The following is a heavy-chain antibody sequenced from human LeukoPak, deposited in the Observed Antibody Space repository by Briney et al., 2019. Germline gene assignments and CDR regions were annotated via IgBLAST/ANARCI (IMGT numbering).Heavy chain of an antibody. CDR3: ARGRYSGYGHFDY. J-gene: IGHJ4*02. D-gene: IGHD5-12*01. Sequence: PSETLSLTCAVYGGSFSDYYWSWIRRPPGKGLEWIGEINHSGRINYNPSLKSRVTISVDTSKNQFSLKLNSVTAADTAVYYCARGRYSGYGHFDYWGQGTLVTVSS. CDR1: GGSFSDYY. CDR2: INHSGRI. V-gene: IGHV4-34*01.